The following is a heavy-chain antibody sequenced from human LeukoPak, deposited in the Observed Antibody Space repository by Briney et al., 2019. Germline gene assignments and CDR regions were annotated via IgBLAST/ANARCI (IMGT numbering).Heavy chain of an antibody. CDR1: GFTFSSYA. Sequence: GGSLRLSCAASGFTFSSYAMRWVRQAPGKGLEWVSAISGSGGSTYYADSVKGRFTISRDNSKNTLYLQMNSLRAEDTAVYYCAKRGYCSSTSCYVGTNDYWGQGTLVTVSS. J-gene: IGHJ4*02. D-gene: IGHD2-2*01. V-gene: IGHV3-23*01. CDR2: ISGSGGST. CDR3: AKRGYCSSTSCYVGTNDY.